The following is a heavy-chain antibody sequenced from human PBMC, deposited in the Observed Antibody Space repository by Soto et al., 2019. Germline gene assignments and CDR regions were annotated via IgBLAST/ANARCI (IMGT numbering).Heavy chain of an antibody. CDR2: IYYSGNT. CDR3: ARGVYDYWSGYYAGSGLDV. J-gene: IGHJ6*02. D-gene: IGHD3-3*01. Sequence: QVHLLESGPGLVRPSETLSLTCSVSGGSMSPYYWSWIRQSPRKGLEWIGYIYYSGNTNYNPSLKSRVTISVDTSTSQFSLKLNSVTAADSAVYYCARGVYDYWSGYYAGSGLDVWGQGTTVIVSS. V-gene: IGHV4-59*01. CDR1: GGSMSPYY.